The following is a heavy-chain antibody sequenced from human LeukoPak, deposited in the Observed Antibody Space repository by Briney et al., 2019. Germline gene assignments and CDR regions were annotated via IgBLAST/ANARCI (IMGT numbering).Heavy chain of an antibody. Sequence: PSETLSLTCAVYGGSFSGYYWSWIRQPPGKGLEWIGEINHSGSTNYNPSLKSRVTMSVDTSKNQFSLKLSSVTAADTAVYYCARDGGYSYYFDYWGQGTLVTVSS. D-gene: IGHD1-26*01. CDR1: GGSFSGYY. CDR2: INHSGST. V-gene: IGHV4-34*01. J-gene: IGHJ4*02. CDR3: ARDGGYSYYFDY.